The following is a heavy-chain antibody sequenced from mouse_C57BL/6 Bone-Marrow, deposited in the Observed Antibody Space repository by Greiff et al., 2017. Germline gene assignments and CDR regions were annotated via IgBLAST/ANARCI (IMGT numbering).Heavy chain of an antibody. V-gene: IGHV5-9*01. CDR2: ISGGGGNT. CDR3: ASDGYHFAD. D-gene: IGHD2-3*01. J-gene: IGHJ3*01. CDR1: GFTFSSYT. Sequence: EVMLVESGGGLVKPGGSLKLSCAASGFTFSSYTMSWVRQTPEKRLEWVATISGGGGNTYYPDSVKGRFTISRDNAKNTLYLQMSSLRSEDTALYYCASDGYHFADWGQGTLVTVSA.